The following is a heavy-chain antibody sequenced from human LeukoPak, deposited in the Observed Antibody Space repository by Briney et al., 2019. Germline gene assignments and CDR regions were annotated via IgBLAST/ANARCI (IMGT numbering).Heavy chain of an antibody. CDR1: GYTFTGYY. CDR3: ARPSRSSWSAFDY. J-gene: IGHJ4*02. CDR2: INPNSGGT. Sequence: ASMKVSCKASGYTFTGYYMHWVRQAPGQGLEWMGWINPNSGGTNYAQKFQGRVTMTRDTSISTAYMELSRLRSDDTAVYYCARPSRSSWSAFDYWGQGTLVTVSS. D-gene: IGHD6-13*01. V-gene: IGHV1-2*02.